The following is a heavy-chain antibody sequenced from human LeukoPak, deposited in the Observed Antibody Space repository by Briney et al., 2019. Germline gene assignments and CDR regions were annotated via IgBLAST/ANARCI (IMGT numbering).Heavy chain of an antibody. V-gene: IGHV3-23*01. CDR3: AKAPYVLRYFDWADSDY. CDR1: GFTFRSYA. CDR2: ISGSGGNT. J-gene: IGHJ4*02. D-gene: IGHD3-9*01. Sequence: GSLRLSCAASGFTFRSYAMSWVRQAPEKGLEWVSGISGSGGNTYYADSVKGRFTISRDNSKNTLYLQMNILRAEDTAVYYCAKAPYVLRYFDWADSDYWGQGTLVTVSS.